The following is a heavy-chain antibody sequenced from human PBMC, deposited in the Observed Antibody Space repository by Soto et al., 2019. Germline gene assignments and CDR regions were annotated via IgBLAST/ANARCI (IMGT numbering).Heavy chain of an antibody. J-gene: IGHJ4*02. V-gene: IGHV3-48*04. CDR3: AKDMKWGGMTTIHYFDS. Sequence: GGSLRLSCVASGFTSSTYSMNWVRQAPGKGLEWVSYISWNSETIDYADSVKGRFTISRDNAKSSLFLQMNSLRPDDTALYYCAKDMKWGGMTTIHYFDSWGQGTLVTVSS. CDR1: GFTSSTYS. D-gene: IGHD4-17*01. CDR2: ISWNSETI.